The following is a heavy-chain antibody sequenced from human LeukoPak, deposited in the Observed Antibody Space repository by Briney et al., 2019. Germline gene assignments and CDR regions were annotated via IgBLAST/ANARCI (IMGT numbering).Heavy chain of an antibody. D-gene: IGHD3-3*01. V-gene: IGHV4-59*01. CDR2: IYYSGST. Sequence: RSSETLSLTCTVSGGSISSYYWSWIRQPPGKGLEWIGYIYYSGSTNYNPSLKSRVTISVDTSKNQFSLKLSSVTTADTAVYYCARGITIFGVVIIGPYYYMDVWGKGTTVTVSS. J-gene: IGHJ6*03. CDR3: ARGITIFGVVIIGPYYYMDV. CDR1: GGSISSYY.